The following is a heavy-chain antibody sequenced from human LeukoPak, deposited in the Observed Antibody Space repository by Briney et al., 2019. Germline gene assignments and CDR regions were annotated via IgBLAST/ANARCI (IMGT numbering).Heavy chain of an antibody. V-gene: IGHV3-7*01. D-gene: IGHD4-17*01. CDR2: IKQDGSEK. CDR3: ARDDSDYGDYERFDY. J-gene: IGHJ4*02. Sequence: GGSLRLSCAACGFTFSSYWMSWVRQAPGKGLEWVANIKQDGSEKYYVDSVKGRFTISRDNAKNSLYLQMNSLRAEDTAVYYCARDDSDYGDYERFDYWGQGTLVTVSS. CDR1: GFTFSSYW.